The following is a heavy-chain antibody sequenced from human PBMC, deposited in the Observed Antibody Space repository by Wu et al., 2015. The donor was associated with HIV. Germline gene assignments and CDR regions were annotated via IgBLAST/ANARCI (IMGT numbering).Heavy chain of an antibody. V-gene: IGHV1-2*02. Sequence: QVQLVQSGAEVKKPGASVKVSCKTSGYTFTGYYLHWVRQAPGQGLECMGWINPNSGATNYAWEFQGRVTMTRDTSISTAYMELSRLRSDDTAVYYCARDSGSYHGAWVFDYWGQGTLVTVSS. J-gene: IGHJ4*02. CDR3: ARDSGSYHGAWVFDY. CDR2: INPNSGAT. D-gene: IGHD1-26*01. CDR1: GYTFTGYY.